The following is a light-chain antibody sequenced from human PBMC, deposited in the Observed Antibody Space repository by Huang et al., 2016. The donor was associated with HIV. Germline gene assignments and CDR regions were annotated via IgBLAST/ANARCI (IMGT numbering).Light chain of an antibody. CDR2: DTS. CDR1: HSLGGN. J-gene: IGKJ4*01. V-gene: IGKV3-11*01. CDR3: QQRSDWPLT. Sequence: EIVLTQSPATLSLSPGESAALFCRASHSLGGNLAWYQQRPGQAPRLLIYDTSNRATGIPARFTGSGSGTDYTLTSSGLEPEDFAVYYCQQRSDWPLTFGGGTKVDIK.